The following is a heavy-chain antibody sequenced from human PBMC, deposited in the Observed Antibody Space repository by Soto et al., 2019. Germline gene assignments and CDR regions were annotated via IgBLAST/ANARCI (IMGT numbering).Heavy chain of an antibody. CDR3: AGFRYDSSSGYGMDV. Sequence: ESGGGVVQPGRSLRLSCAASGFTFSSYGMHWVRQAPGKGLEWVAVISYDGSNKYYADSVKGRFTISRDNSKNTLYLQMNSLRAEDTAVYYCAGFRYDSSSGYGMDVWGQGTTVTVSS. D-gene: IGHD3-22*01. CDR2: ISYDGSNK. J-gene: IGHJ6*02. V-gene: IGHV3-30*03. CDR1: GFTFSSYG.